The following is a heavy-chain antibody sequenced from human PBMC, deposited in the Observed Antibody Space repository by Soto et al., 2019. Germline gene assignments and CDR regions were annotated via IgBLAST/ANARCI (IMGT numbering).Heavy chain of an antibody. CDR1: GGTFSSDS. D-gene: IGHD2-15*01. V-gene: IGHV1-69*13. J-gene: IGHJ4*02. CDR3: ARSGGLDRDFNY. Sequence: SVKVSCKASGGTFSSDSFIWVRQAPGQGLEWMGGIIPMFDTPIYAQKFQDRVTITADESTSTAYMQLSSLRSGDTAVYYCARSGGLDRDFNYWGQGSLVTVSS. CDR2: IIPMFDTP.